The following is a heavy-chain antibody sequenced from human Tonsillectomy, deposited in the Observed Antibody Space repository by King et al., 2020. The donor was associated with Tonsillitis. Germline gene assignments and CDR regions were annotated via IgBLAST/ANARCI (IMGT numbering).Heavy chain of an antibody. D-gene: IGHD2-8*01. CDR1: GFTFSGSA. CDR3: TSREPYCSNGVCYNYYYYGIDV. V-gene: IGHV3-73*02. Sequence: VQLVESGGGLVQPGGSLKLSCAASGFTFSGSAMHWVRQASGKGLEWVGRIRSKANNYATAYAASVKGRFSISSDDSKNMAYLQMNSLKTEDTAVYYCTSREPYCSNGVCYNYYYYGIDVWGQGTTVTVSS. J-gene: IGHJ6*02. CDR2: IRSKANNYAT.